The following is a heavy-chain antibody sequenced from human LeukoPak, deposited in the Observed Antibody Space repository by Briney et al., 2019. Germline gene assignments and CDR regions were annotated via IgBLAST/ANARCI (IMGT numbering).Heavy chain of an antibody. CDR3: AKQSLYDSSGHFHY. CDR2: ITGSGGYT. D-gene: IGHD3-22*01. V-gene: IGHV3-23*01. J-gene: IGHJ4*02. CDR1: GFTLSSYA. Sequence: GGSLRLSCAASGFTLSSYAMTWVRQAPGKGLEWVSTITGSGGYTYYADSVKGRFTISRDNSKNTLFLRMNSLRAEDTAVYFCAKQSLYDSSGHFHYWGQGTLVTVSS.